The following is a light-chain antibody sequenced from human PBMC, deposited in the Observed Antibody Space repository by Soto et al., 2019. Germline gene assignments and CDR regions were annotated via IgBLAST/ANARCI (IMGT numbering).Light chain of an antibody. CDR3: QQLNSFPFT. CDR1: QSISSY. V-gene: IGKV1-9*01. J-gene: IGKJ4*01. Sequence: IQLTQSPSSLSASVGDRVTITCRASQSISSYLAWYQQKPGKAPKLLIYSASTLQSGVPSRFSGSGSGTGFTFTITNLQPEDFPTYYCQQLNSFPFTFGGGTRVEIK. CDR2: SAS.